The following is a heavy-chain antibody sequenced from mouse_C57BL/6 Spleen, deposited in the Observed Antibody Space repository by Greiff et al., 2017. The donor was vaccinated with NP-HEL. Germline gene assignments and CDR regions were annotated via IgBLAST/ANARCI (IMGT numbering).Heavy chain of an antibody. CDR3: ARGVGGGGSMDY. V-gene: IGHV3-1*01. J-gene: IGHJ4*01. Sequence: EVQLQESGPGMVKPSQSLSLTCTVTGYSITSGYDWHWIRHFPGNKLEWMGYISYSGSTNYNPSLKSRISITHGTSKNHFFLKLNSVTTEDTATYYCARGVGGGGSMDYWGQGTSVTVSS. CDR2: ISYSGST. CDR1: GYSITSGYD.